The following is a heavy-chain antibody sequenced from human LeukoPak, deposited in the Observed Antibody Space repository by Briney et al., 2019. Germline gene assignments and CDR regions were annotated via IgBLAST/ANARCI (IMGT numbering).Heavy chain of an antibody. J-gene: IGHJ4*02. D-gene: IGHD3-10*01. V-gene: IGHV1-18*01. CDR1: GYTFTSYG. CDR2: ISAYNGNT. Sequence: ASVKVSCKASGYTFTSYGISWVRQAPGQGLEWTGWISAYNGNTNYAQKLQGRVTMTTDTSTSTAYMELRSLRSDDTAVYYCARDSITMVRGDGKGRYFDYWGQGTLVTVSS. CDR3: ARDSITMVRGDGKGRYFDY.